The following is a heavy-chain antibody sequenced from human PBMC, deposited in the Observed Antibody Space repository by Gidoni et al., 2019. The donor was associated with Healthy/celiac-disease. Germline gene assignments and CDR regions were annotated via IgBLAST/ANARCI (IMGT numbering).Heavy chain of an antibody. V-gene: IGHV3-23*01. CDR3: AKERPGRELLKYYFDY. J-gene: IGHJ4*02. CDR1: GFTCSSYA. Sequence: EVQLLESGGGLVQPGGSLRLSCAASGFTCSSYAMSWVRQAPGKGLEWVSAISGSGGSTYYADSVKGRFTISRDNSKNTLYLQMNSLRAEDTAVYYCAKERPGRELLKYYFDYWGQGTLVTVSS. D-gene: IGHD1-26*01. CDR2: ISGSGGST.